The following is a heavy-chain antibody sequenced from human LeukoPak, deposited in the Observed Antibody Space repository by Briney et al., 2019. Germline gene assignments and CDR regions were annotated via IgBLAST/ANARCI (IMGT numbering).Heavy chain of an antibody. D-gene: IGHD2-15*01. CDR2: MNPNSGNT. CDR1: GYTFTSYD. J-gene: IGHJ2*01. Sequence: ASVKVSLKASGYTFTSYDINWVRQATGQGLEWMGWMNPNSGNTGYAQKFQGRVTITRNTSISTAYMELSSLRSEDTAVYYCARVVVAATFWYFDLWGRGTLVTVSS. CDR3: ARVVVAATFWYFDL. V-gene: IGHV1-8*03.